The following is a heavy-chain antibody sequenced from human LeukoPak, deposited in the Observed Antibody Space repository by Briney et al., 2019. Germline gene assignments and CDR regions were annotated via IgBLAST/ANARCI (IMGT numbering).Heavy chain of an antibody. CDR3: ARHRITIFGVVIISGWFDP. J-gene: IGHJ5*02. D-gene: IGHD3-3*01. V-gene: IGHV4-39*01. CDR2: IYYSGST. CDR1: GGSISSSSYY. Sequence: PSETLSLTCTVSGGSISSSSYYWGWIRQPPGKGQEWIGSIYYSGSTYYNPSLKSRVTISVDTSKNQFSLKLSSVTAADTAVYYCARHRITIFGVVIISGWFDPWGQGTLVTVSS.